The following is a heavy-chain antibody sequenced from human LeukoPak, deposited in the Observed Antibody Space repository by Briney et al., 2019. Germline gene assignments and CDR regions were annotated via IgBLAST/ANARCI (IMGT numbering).Heavy chain of an antibody. Sequence: ASVKVSCKAAGYTFTGYYMHWVRQAPGQGLEWMGWINPNSGGTNYAQKFQGRVTMIRDASISTAYMELSRLRSDDTAVYYCASGGQNSGYDLVYWGQGTLVTVSS. CDR3: ASGGQNSGYDLVY. CDR1: GYTFTGYY. CDR2: INPNSGGT. V-gene: IGHV1-2*02. J-gene: IGHJ4*02. D-gene: IGHD5-12*01.